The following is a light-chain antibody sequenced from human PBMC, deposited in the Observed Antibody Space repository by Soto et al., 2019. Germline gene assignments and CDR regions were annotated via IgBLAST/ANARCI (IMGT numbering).Light chain of an antibody. CDR3: QQYNSYST. Sequence: DIQMTQSPSTLSASVGDRVTITCRASQSISSWLAWYQQKPGKAPKLLIYDASSLEVGVPSRFSGSGSGTEFTLTITSLQPDDLATYYRQQYNSYSTFGQGTKVEIK. J-gene: IGKJ1*01. CDR2: DAS. CDR1: QSISSW. V-gene: IGKV1-5*01.